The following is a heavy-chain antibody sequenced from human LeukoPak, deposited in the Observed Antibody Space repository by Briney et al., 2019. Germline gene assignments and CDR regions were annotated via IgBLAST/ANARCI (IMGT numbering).Heavy chain of an antibody. D-gene: IGHD2-21*02. CDR1: SGSISGYY. CDR2: IYNTGSS. J-gene: IGHJ3*02. V-gene: IGHV4-4*07. CDR3: ARAVTGDALDI. Sequence: PSETLSLTCTVSSGSISGYYLTWIRQPAGKGLEWIGRIYNTGSSTYNPSLKSRVTMSVDTSKKHFSLKLSSVTAADTAMYYCARAVTGDALDIWGQGTMVIVSS.